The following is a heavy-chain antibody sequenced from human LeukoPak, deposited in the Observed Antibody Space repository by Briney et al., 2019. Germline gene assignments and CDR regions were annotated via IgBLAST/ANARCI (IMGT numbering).Heavy chain of an antibody. CDR2: IYYSGST. Sequence: SETLSLTCTVSGASISSYYWSWIRQPPGKGLEWIGYIYYSGSTNYNPSLKSRVTISVDTSKNQFSLKLSSVTAADTAVYYCARDTAAAGSHFDYWGQGTLVTVSS. CDR1: GASISSYY. J-gene: IGHJ4*02. D-gene: IGHD6-13*01. V-gene: IGHV4-59*01. CDR3: ARDTAAAGSHFDY.